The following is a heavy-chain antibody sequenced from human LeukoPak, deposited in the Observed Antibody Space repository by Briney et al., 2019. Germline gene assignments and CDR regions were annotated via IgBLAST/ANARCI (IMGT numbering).Heavy chain of an antibody. J-gene: IGHJ5*02. V-gene: IGHV4-38-2*01. D-gene: IGHD2-2*01. CDR1: GYSISSGYY. CDR3: ARHWGDCSSTSCYRGGFDP. CDR2: IYYSGST. Sequence: PSETLSLTCAVSGYSISSGYYWGWIRQPPGKGLEWIGSIYYSGSTYYNPSLESRVTISVDTSKNQFSLKLTSVTAADTAIYYCARHWGDCSSTSCYRGGFDPWGQGTLVTDSS.